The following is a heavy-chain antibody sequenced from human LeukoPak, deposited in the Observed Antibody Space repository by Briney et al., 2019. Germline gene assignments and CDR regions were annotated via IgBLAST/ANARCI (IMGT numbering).Heavy chain of an antibody. CDR3: ARGLGRELDGAFDI. V-gene: IGHV3-53*01. Sequence: GGSLRLSCAVSGFTFSHYAMSWVRQAPGKGLEWVPVIYSGGRTYYADSVKGRFTISRDNSRNTLYLQMNSLRAEDTAVYYCARGLGRELDGAFDIWGQGTMVTVSS. D-gene: IGHD3-10*01. J-gene: IGHJ3*02. CDR2: IYSGGRT. CDR1: GFTFSHYA.